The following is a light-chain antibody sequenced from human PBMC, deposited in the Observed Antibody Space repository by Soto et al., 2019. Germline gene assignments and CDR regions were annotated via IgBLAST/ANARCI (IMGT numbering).Light chain of an antibody. V-gene: IGKV1-5*03. Sequence: QLTQSPSSRSASEGNLVTFTCRASQGISTWLAWYQQKAGRAPKLLIYKSSILESGVPSRFSGSGSGTEFTLTISSLQPDDFATYYCQQYNSFWTFGQGTKVDI. CDR1: QGISTW. CDR3: QQYNSFWT. J-gene: IGKJ1*01. CDR2: KSS.